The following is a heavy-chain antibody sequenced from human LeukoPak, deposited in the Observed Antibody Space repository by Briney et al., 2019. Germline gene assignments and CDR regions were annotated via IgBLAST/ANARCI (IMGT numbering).Heavy chain of an antibody. CDR3: ARDWSLLWFGESPTHYMDV. CDR1: GYTFTGYY. Sequence: ASVKVSCKASGYTFTGYYFHWVRQAPGQGLEWMGWINPNSGGTNYAQKFQGRVTMTRDTSIITAYMELSRLRSDDTAVYYCARDWSLLWFGESPTHYMDVRRKGAT. J-gene: IGHJ6*03. CDR2: INPNSGGT. D-gene: IGHD3-10*01. V-gene: IGHV1-2*02.